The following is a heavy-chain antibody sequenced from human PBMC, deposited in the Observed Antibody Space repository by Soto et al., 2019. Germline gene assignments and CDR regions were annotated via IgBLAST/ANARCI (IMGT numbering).Heavy chain of an antibody. CDR1: GYTFTGYY. V-gene: IGHV1-2*02. J-gene: IGHJ4*02. CDR2: INPKTGDT. Sequence: QMQLVQSGAEARKPGASVKVSCKTSGYTFTGYYLNWVRQAPGRGLEWVGWINPKTGDTNNAQKFQGRVTMTTDTSINTGYMELSGLKSDDTAVDYCVTGDHLGRWGQGTRVTVSS. CDR3: VTGDHLGR.